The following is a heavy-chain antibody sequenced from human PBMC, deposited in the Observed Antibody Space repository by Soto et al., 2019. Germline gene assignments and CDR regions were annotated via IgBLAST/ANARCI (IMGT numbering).Heavy chain of an antibody. D-gene: IGHD3-22*01. Sequence: GGSLRLSCAASGFMFRSYSMNWVRQAPGKGLEWVALISYDGSDKDYADSVKGRFTISRDNSRNTLFLQMNSLRAEDTAVYYCARDYYKYYDSSGYYRSPAYWGQGTLVTVSS. CDR3: ARDYYKYYDSSGYYRSPAY. J-gene: IGHJ4*02. V-gene: IGHV3-30*03. CDR2: ISYDGSDK. CDR1: GFMFRSYS.